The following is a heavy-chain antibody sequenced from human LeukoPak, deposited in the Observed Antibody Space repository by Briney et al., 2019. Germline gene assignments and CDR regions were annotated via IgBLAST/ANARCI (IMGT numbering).Heavy chain of an antibody. CDR2: TAGSGISK. J-gene: IGHJ4*02. CDR1: GFTFNNYA. D-gene: IGHD3-22*01. Sequence: GGSLRLSCVASGFTFNNYAMSWVRLAPGRGLEWASSTAGSGISKDYADSVKGRFTISKDKSKNTLYLQMDNLRAEDTGVYFCARLPTFYYDSSGYHYDYWGQGTLVTVSS. CDR3: ARLPTFYYDSSGYHYDY. V-gene: IGHV3-23*01.